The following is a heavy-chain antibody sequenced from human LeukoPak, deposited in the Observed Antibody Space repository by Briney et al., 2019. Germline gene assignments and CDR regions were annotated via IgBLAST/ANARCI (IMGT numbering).Heavy chain of an antibody. CDR1: GGSFSGYY. Sequence: SETLSLTCAVCGGSFSGYYWSWSRQPPGKGLEWIGEINHSGSTNYNPSLKSRVTISVDTSKNQFSLKLSSVTAADTAVYYCARVMVRGVARRFNWFDPWGQGPLVTVSS. J-gene: IGHJ5*02. V-gene: IGHV4-34*01. D-gene: IGHD3-10*01. CDR2: INHSGST. CDR3: ARVMVRGVARRFNWFDP.